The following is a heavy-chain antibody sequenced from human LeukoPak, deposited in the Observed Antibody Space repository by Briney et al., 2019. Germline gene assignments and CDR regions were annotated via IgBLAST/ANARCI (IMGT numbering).Heavy chain of an antibody. CDR2: ISSDGSTI. J-gene: IGHJ4*02. CDR1: GFTFSSYW. D-gene: IGHD2-2*01. CDR3: TRETVVVATASLGY. Sequence: PPGGSLRLSCAASGFTFSSYWMHWVRQAPGKGLVWVSRISSDGSTINYADSVKGRFTISRDNAKNTLYLQMDSLRAEDTAVYYCTRETVVVATASLGYWGLGTLVTVSS. V-gene: IGHV3-74*01.